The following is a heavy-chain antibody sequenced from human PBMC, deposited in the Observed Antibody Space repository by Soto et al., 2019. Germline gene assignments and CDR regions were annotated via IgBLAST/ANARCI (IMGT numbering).Heavy chain of an antibody. CDR1: GDTFNFYT. Sequence: QVQLVQSGTEVRKPGSSVKVSCAASGDTFNFYTISWVRQAPGQALEWMGRVIPMLRMSNYAQKFQGRVTISADKATSTACMALSSLRSDDRAVYYCATNYGWGSTHFEYWGQGTLVTVSS. D-gene: IGHD3-10*01. CDR2: VIPMLRMS. J-gene: IGHJ4*02. V-gene: IGHV1-69*02. CDR3: ATNYGWGSTHFEY.